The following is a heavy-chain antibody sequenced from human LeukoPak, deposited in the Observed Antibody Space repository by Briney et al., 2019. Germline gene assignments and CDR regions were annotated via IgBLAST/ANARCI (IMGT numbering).Heavy chain of an antibody. CDR3: ARVVVHYDSSGYWPPDY. CDR2: INPSGGST. D-gene: IGHD3-22*01. Sequence: ASVKVSCKASGYTFTSYYMHWVRQAPGQGLEWMGIINPSGGSTSYAQKFQGRVTMTRDTSISTAYMELSRLRSDDTAVYYCARVVVHYDSSGYWPPDYWGQGTLVTVSS. V-gene: IGHV1-46*01. CDR1: GYTFTSYY. J-gene: IGHJ4*02.